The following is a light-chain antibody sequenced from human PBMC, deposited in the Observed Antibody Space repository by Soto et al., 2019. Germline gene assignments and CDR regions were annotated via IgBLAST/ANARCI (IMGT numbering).Light chain of an antibody. Sequence: QSALTQPASVSGSPGQSITISCTGTSSDVGGYNFVSWYQQHPGKAPKVMIYEVSSRPSGVSNRFSGSKSGNTASLTISGLQAEDEADYYCSSYASSRTLYVFGTGTNVTVL. CDR2: EVS. V-gene: IGLV2-14*01. CDR1: SSDVGGYNF. J-gene: IGLJ1*01. CDR3: SSYASSRTLYV.